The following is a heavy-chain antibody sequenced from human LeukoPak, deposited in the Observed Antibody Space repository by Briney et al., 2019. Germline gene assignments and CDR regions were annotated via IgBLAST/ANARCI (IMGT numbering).Heavy chain of an antibody. V-gene: IGHV3-23*01. CDR2: ISGSGGTT. CDR1: GFRFGGYA. J-gene: IGHJ4*02. CDR3: AKDLDSYPYYFDY. Sequence: PGRSLRLSCSGSGFRFGGYALSWVRQAPGKGLEWVSTISGSGGTTYYADSVRGRFTISRDNSKNVLYLQVNSLRAEDTAVYSCAKDLDSYPYYFDYWGQGTLVTVSS. D-gene: IGHD1-1*01.